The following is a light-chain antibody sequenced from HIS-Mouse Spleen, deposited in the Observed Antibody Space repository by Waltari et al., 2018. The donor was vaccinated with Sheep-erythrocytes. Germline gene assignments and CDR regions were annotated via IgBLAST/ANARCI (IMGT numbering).Light chain of an antibody. CDR1: SRDVSGYHY. V-gene: IGLV2-14*01. J-gene: IGLJ3*02. Sequence: QSALTQPASVSGSPGQAITISCTGTSRDVSGYHYVPWYQQYPGKAPKLKIYEVSNRPSGVSNRFSGSKSGNTASLTISGLQAEDEADYYCCSYAGSSTPWVFGGGTKLTVL. CDR2: EVS. CDR3: CSYAGSSTPWV.